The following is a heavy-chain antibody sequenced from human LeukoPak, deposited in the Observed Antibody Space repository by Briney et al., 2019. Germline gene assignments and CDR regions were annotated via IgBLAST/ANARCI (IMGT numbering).Heavy chain of an antibody. J-gene: IGHJ3*02. CDR2: IWKDGRNK. D-gene: IGHD3-22*01. CDR1: GFTFSSYG. V-gene: IGHV3-33*01. Sequence: GGSLRLSCAAPGFTFSSYGMHWVRQAPGEGREWVAVIWKDGRNKYYADSVKGPFTISRDNSKNTLYLQMNSLRAEDTAVYYCARIHSLYYYDSSGYGAFDIWGQGTMVTVSS. CDR3: ARIHSLYYYDSSGYGAFDI.